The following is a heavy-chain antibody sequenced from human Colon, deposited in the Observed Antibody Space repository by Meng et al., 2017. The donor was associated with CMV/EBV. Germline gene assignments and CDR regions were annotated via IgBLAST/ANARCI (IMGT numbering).Heavy chain of an antibody. CDR3: ARDMFVGVPDYIDY. J-gene: IGHJ4*02. CDR2: IWYDGSKK. D-gene: IGHD3-16*01. Sequence: ASGFTFSNYGIHWVRQAPGKGLEWVAVIWYDGSKKYYADSVKGRFTISRDNSKNTLSLQMNSLRHEDSALYYCARDMFVGVPDYIDYWGQGTPVTVSS. V-gene: IGHV3-33*01. CDR1: GFTFSNYG.